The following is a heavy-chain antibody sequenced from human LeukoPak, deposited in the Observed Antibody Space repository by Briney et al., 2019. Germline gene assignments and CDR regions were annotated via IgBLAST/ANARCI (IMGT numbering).Heavy chain of an antibody. CDR1: GGTFSSYA. V-gene: IGHV1-18*01. CDR3: ARDGFRRDDYNSGLDY. CDR2: ISTYNGHT. Sequence: ASVEVSCKASGGTFSSYAISWVRQAPGQGLEWMGWISTYNGHTIYAQKLQGRVTMTTDTSTSTAYMDLRSLRSDDTAIYYCARDGFRRDDYNSGLDYWGQGTLVTVSS. D-gene: IGHD5-24*01. J-gene: IGHJ4*02.